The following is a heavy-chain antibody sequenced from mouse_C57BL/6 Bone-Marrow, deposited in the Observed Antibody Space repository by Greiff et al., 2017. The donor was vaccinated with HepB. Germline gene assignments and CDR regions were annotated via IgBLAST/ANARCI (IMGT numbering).Heavy chain of an antibody. CDR2: IYPGDGDT. CDR1: GYAFSSSW. CDR3: ARGDYSKSYYFDY. V-gene: IGHV1-82*01. J-gene: IGHJ2*01. Sequence: QVQLQQSGPELVKPGASVKISCKASGYAFSSSWMNWVKQRPGKGLEWIGRIYPGDGDTNYNGKFKGKATLTADKSSSTADMQLSSLTSEDSAVYFCARGDYSKSYYFDYWGQGTTLTVSS. D-gene: IGHD2-5*01.